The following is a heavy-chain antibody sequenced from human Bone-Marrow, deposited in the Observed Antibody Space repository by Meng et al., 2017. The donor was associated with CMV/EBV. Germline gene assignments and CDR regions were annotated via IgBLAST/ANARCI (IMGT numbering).Heavy chain of an antibody. D-gene: IGHD5-12*01. CDR3: AYIDLVVATMAPDYYFDY. CDR1: GSSLVTSGVV. J-gene: IGHJ4*02. Sequence: HIPLKDAGLSLVQPTQPLTLAWSVSGSSLVTSGVVVGWLRQPPRKALELLALIYWYDDKRYSPSLKSRLTITKDNSKIPVVLTMTHMDPVDTATYYCAYIDLVVATMAPDYYFDYWGQGTLVTVSS. V-gene: IGHV2-5*01. CDR2: IYWYDDK.